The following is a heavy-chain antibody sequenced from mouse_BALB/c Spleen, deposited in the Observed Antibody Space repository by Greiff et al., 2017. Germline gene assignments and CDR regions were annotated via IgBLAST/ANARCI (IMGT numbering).Heavy chain of an antibody. Sequence: VKVVESGPGLVAPSQSLSITCTVSGFSLTGYGVNWVRQPPGKGLEWLGMIWGDGSTDYNSALKSRLSISKDNSKSQVFLKMNSLQTDDTARYYCARTHGSSYNAMDYWGQGTSVTVSS. CDR1: GFSLTGYG. D-gene: IGHD1-1*01. CDR2: IWGDGST. CDR3: ARTHGSSYNAMDY. J-gene: IGHJ4*01. V-gene: IGHV2-6-7*01.